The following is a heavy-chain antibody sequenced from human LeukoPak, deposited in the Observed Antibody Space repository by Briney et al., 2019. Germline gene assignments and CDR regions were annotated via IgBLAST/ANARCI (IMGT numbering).Heavy chain of an antibody. J-gene: IGHJ4*02. CDR2: ISFDGSNK. CDR1: GFTFSTYI. Sequence: GGSLRLSCAASGFTFSTYIMHWVRQAPEKGLGWVSRISFDGSNKYYADSVKGRFTISRDNTKNTLYLQMNSLRAEDTAVYYCARHGSGSYYFDYWGQGTLVTVSS. V-gene: IGHV3-30*03. D-gene: IGHD3-10*01. CDR3: ARHGSGSYYFDY.